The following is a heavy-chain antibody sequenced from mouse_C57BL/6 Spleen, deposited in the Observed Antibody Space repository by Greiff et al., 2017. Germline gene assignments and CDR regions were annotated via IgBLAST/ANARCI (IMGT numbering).Heavy chain of an antibody. Sequence: VQLQQPGAELVRPGSSVKLSCKASGYTFTSYWMHWVKQRPIQGLEWIGNIDPSDSETHYNQKFKDKATLTVDKSSSTAYMQLSSMTSEDSAVYNCARYGGSYEYGGYWYFDVWGTGTTVTVSS. CDR3: ARYGGSYEYGGYWYFDV. J-gene: IGHJ1*03. D-gene: IGHD2-4*01. CDR1: GYTFTSYW. CDR2: IDPSDSET. V-gene: IGHV1-52*01.